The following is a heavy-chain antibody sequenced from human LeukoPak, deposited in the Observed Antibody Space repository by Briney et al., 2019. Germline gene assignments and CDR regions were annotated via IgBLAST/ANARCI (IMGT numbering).Heavy chain of an antibody. Sequence: ASVKVSCKASGYTFTSYDINWVRQATGQGLEWMGWMNPNSGDTGYPQKFQGRVTMTRDTSITTTYMELSSLRSEDTAVYYCARSGFGSGISFDLWGQGTLVTVSS. V-gene: IGHV1-8*01. CDR3: ARSGFGSGISFDL. CDR2: MNPNSGDT. CDR1: GYTFTSYD. J-gene: IGHJ5*02. D-gene: IGHD3-10*01.